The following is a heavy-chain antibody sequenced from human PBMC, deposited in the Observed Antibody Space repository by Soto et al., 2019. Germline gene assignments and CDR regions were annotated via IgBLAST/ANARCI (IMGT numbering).Heavy chain of an antibody. D-gene: IGHD3-10*01. CDR2: IIPISAPA. Sequence: GASVKVSCKASGGTFSNYAISWVRQAPGQGLEWMGGIIPISAPANYAQKFQGRITIAADESTSTAYMELSSLRSEDTAVYYCARKYYYGSGISHYYYYFALDVWGQGTTVTVSS. J-gene: IGHJ6*02. CDR1: GGTFSNYA. V-gene: IGHV1-69*13. CDR3: ARKYYYGSGISHYYYYFALDV.